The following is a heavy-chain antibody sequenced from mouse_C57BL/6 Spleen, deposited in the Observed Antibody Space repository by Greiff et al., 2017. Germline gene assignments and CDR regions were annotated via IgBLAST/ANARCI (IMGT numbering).Heavy chain of an antibody. J-gene: IGHJ2*01. D-gene: IGHD2-3*01. V-gene: IGHV1-74*01. CDR1: GYTFTSYW. CDR2: IHPSDSDT. CDR3: SRWLLREPYFDY. Sequence: QVQLQQPGAELVKPGASVKVSCKASGYTFTSYWMHWVKQRPGQGLEWIGRIHPSDSDTNYNQKFKGKATLTVDKSSSTAYMQLSSLKSEDSAVSDCSRWLLREPYFDYWGQGTTLTVSS.